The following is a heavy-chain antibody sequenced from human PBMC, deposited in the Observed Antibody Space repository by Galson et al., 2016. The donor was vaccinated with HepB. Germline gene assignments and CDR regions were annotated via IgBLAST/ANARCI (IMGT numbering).Heavy chain of an antibody. J-gene: IGHJ5*02. V-gene: IGHV1-8*01. CDR3: VRYFYRFDSPGFLDP. D-gene: IGHD3-9*01. CDR2: VKPDDREP. CDR1: RISFDTHE. Sequence: SVKVSCKASRISFDTHELHWVRQVPGKDFEWMGWVKPDDREPGYAQKFRGRIIMTWDRATMTAFLEVKSLTHEDTAVYYCVRYFYRFDSPGFLDPWGQGTLVTVSS.